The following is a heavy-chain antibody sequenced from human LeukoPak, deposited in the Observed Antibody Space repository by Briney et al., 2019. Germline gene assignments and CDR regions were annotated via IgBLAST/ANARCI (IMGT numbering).Heavy chain of an antibody. CDR3: AKDQGYCSSTSCYGAEYFQH. V-gene: IGHV3-23*01. CDR2: ISGSGGST. D-gene: IGHD2-2*01. Sequence: GGSLRLSCAASGFAFSSYAMSWVRQAPGKGLEWVSAISGSGGSTYYADSVKGRFTISRDNSKDTLYLQMNSLRAEDTAVYYCAKDQGYCSSTSCYGAEYFQHWGQGTLVTVSS. CDR1: GFAFSSYA. J-gene: IGHJ1*01.